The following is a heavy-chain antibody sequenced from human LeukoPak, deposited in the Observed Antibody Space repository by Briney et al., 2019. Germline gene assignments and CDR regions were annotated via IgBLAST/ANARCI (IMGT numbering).Heavy chain of an antibody. CDR3: ARGTEGLDAFDI. CDR2: IIPIFGTA. J-gene: IGHJ3*02. V-gene: IGHV1-69*13. D-gene: IGHD2-2*01. Sequence: SVKVSCKAPGGTFSSYAISWVRQAPGQGLEWMEGIIPIFGTANYAQKFQGRVTITADESTSTAYMELSSLRSEDTAVYYCARGTEGLDAFDIWGQGTMVTVSS. CDR1: GGTFSSYA.